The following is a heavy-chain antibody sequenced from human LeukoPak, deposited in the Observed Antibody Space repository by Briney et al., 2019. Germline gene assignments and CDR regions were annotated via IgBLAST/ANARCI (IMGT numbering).Heavy chain of an antibody. J-gene: IGHJ5*02. CDR1: GFTFSSYW. Sequence: GGSLRLSCAASGFTFSSYWMSWVRQAPGKGLEWVANIRQDGSDKYYVDSVKGRFTISRDNAQNSVHLQMASLRAEDTAVYYCARMGGSNWNREVNWFDPWGQGTLVTVS. V-gene: IGHV3-7*01. D-gene: IGHD1-1*01. CDR2: IRQDGSDK. CDR3: ARMGGSNWNREVNWFDP.